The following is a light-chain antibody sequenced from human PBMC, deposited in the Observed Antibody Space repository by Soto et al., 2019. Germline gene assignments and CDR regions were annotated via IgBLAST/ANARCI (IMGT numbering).Light chain of an antibody. Sequence: EIVLTQSPGTLSLSPGEGATLSCRASQSVSSSFLAWYQQKPGQAPRLLIYGASSRAPDIPDRFRGSASGTDFTLTISRLEPEDFALYYCQQYGSSPWTFGQGTKVEIK. CDR1: QSVSSSF. CDR2: GAS. CDR3: QQYGSSPWT. V-gene: IGKV3-20*01. J-gene: IGKJ1*01.